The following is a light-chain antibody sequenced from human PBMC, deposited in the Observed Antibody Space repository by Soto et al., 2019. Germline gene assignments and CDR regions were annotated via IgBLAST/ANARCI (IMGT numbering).Light chain of an antibody. CDR3: QQYGTSEII. V-gene: IGKV3-20*01. Sequence: EFVLTQSPGTLSFSPGERATLSCRASHSLTNSFIAWYQQRPGQAPRLLIYDISSRASGIPDRFSGSGSGTDFTLTISRLETEDFAVFYCQQYGTSEIIFGQGTRLEIK. CDR2: DIS. CDR1: HSLTNSF. J-gene: IGKJ5*01.